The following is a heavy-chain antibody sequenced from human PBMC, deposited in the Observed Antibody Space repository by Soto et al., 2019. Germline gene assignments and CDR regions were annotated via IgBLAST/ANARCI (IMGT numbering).Heavy chain of an antibody. Sequence: ETLSLTCAVYGGSFSGYYWSWIRQPPGKGLEWIGEINHSGSTNYNPSLKSRVTISVDTSKNQFSLKLSSVTAADTAVYYCARITGTHDYWGQGTLVTVSS. D-gene: IGHD1-7*01. J-gene: IGHJ4*02. CDR3: ARITGTHDY. CDR1: GGSFSGYY. V-gene: IGHV4-34*01. CDR2: INHSGST.